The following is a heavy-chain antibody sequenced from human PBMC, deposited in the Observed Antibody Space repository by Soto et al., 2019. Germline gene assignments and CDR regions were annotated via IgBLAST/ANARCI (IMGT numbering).Heavy chain of an antibody. CDR2: MYYSGTT. J-gene: IGHJ5*02. Sequence: PSETLSLTSTVSDGSISSSDFYWGWLRQPPGKGLDFIGSMYYSGTTYYNPSLKNRITISVDTSKNQFSLKLISVTAADTAVYYCAVVDSTGNWFDPWGQGALVTVSS. V-gene: IGHV4-39*01. D-gene: IGHD3-22*01. CDR3: AVVDSTGNWFDP. CDR1: DGSISSSDFY.